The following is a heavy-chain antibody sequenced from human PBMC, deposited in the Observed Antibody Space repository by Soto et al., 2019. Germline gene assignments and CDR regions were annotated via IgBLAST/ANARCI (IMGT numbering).Heavy chain of an antibody. V-gene: IGHV4-39*01. D-gene: IGHD5-18*01. Sequence: PSETLSLTCTVSGGSISSSSYYWGWIRQPPGKGLEWIGSIYYSGSTYYNPSLKSRVTISVDTSKNQFSLKLSSVTAADTAVYYCARIGRDSYGIYYFDYWGQGTLVTVSS. CDR1: GGSISSSSYY. CDR3: ARIGRDSYGIYYFDY. CDR2: IYYSGST. J-gene: IGHJ4*02.